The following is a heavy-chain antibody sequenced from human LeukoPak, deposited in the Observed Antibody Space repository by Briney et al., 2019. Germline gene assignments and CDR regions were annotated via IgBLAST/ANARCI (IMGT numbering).Heavy chain of an antibody. CDR2: IFPGDSDT. CDR1: GYRFASHW. V-gene: IGHV5-51*01. CDR3: ARRRAVAGVYYFDY. Sequence: GESLKISCKGSGYRFASHWIGWVRQMPGKGLEWMGIIFPGDSDTRYSPSFQGQVTISADKSISTAYLQWSSLKASDTAMYYCARRRAVAGVYYFDYWGQGTLVTVSS. D-gene: IGHD6-19*01. J-gene: IGHJ4*02.